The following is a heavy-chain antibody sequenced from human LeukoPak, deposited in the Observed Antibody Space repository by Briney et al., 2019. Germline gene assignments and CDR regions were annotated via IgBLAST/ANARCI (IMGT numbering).Heavy chain of an antibody. CDR1: GFTFSNDA. D-gene: IGHD4-23*01. J-gene: IGHJ4*02. Sequence: PGGSLRLSCQASGFTFSNDAMSWIRQAPGKGLEWVSSINPNDDGRSFFANFVEGRSTISRDDSRSAVYLQMNNLRAEDTAVYYCASSGVVTCHYWGQGILVTVSS. CDR3: ASSGVVTCHY. CDR2: INPNDDGRS. V-gene: IGHV3-23*01.